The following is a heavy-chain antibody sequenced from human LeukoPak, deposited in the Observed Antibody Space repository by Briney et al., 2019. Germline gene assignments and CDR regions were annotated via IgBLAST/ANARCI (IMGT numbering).Heavy chain of an antibody. V-gene: IGHV4-59*01. Sequence: SETLSLTCAVSGGSISSYYWSWIRQPPGKGLEWIGHISYSGSTNYNPSLKSRVTISVDTSKNQFSLRLTSVTAADAAVYYCARDGNSGWVDYWGQGTLVTVSS. CDR2: ISYSGST. D-gene: IGHD6-19*01. CDR3: ARDGNSGWVDY. CDR1: GGSISSYY. J-gene: IGHJ4*02.